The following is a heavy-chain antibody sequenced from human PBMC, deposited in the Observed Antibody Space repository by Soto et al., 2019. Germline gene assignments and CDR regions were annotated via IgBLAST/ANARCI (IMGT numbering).Heavy chain of an antibody. CDR1: GFTFNNHA. CDR3: AKDFTRYAMDV. D-gene: IGHD2-2*01. Sequence: PGGSLRLACASSGFTFNNHAVNWVRQAPGKGLEWVSYIDESGRTMYYADFVKGRFTISRDNAKNSLNLQMNSLGAEDTAIYYCAKDFTRYAMDVWGQGTTVTVSS. V-gene: IGHV3-48*03. J-gene: IGHJ6*02. CDR2: IDESGRTM.